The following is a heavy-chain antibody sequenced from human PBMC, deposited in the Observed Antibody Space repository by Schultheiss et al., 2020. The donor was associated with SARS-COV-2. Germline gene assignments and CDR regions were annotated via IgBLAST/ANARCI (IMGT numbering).Heavy chain of an antibody. CDR3: ATVHRTVNSAGDY. CDR2: IYYSGST. D-gene: IGHD4-23*01. CDR1: GGSFSTYY. Sequence: SETLSLTCAVYGGSFSTYYWTWIRQSPGKGLEWIGYIYYSGSTNYNPSLKSRVTISVDTSKNQFSLKLSSVTAADTAVYYCATVHRTVNSAGDYWGQGTLVTVSS. J-gene: IGHJ4*02. V-gene: IGHV4-59*12.